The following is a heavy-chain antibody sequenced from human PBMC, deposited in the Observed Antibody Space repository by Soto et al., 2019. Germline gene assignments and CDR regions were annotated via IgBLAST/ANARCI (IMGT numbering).Heavy chain of an antibody. J-gene: IGHJ4*01. D-gene: IGHD4-17*01. CDR3: SSVFFNATATADFYY. CDR2: IKSKALGGTT. V-gene: IGHV3-15*07. CDR1: GFAVSNAW. Sequence: PGESLRLTCAGSGFAVSNAWINWVRQAPGKGLEWVGRIKSKALGGTTDFAAPVRGRFAITRDDSRNMAYMQMNSLNTEDTAVYYCSSVFFNATATADFYYLAQRAPVTVSS.